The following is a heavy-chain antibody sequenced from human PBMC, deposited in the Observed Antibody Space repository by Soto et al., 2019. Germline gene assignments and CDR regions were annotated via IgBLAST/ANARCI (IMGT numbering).Heavy chain of an antibody. CDR2: ISGSDGRT. CDR3: AKGRGPLSLRHPMN. D-gene: IGHD3-22*01. V-gene: IGHV3-23*01. Sequence: EVQLLESGGGLVQPGGSLRLSCAASGFTFSDYAMSWVRQAPGKGLEWVSGISGSDGRTYYADSVKGRFTISRDNSKNTLDLQMSSLRAEDTAVYNCAKGRGPLSLRHPMNWGQGTLVTVSS. CDR1: GFTFSDYA. J-gene: IGHJ4*02.